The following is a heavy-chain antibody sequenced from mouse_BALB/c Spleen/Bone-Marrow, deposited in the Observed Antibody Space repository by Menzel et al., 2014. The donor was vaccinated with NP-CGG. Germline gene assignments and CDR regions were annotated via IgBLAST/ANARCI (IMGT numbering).Heavy chain of an antibody. CDR1: GYTFSSYW. D-gene: IGHD2-3*01. J-gene: IGHJ2*01. V-gene: IGHV1-9*01. CDR2: LLPGSGNT. Sequence: QVQLKQSGAELMKPGASVKISCKASGYTFSSYWIEWVKQRPGHGLEWIGKLLPGSGNTNHNENFKGEATLTADTSSNTVYMQLSSLTSEDSAVYYCARRVLYFFDFWGQGTTLTVSS. CDR3: ARRVLYFFDF.